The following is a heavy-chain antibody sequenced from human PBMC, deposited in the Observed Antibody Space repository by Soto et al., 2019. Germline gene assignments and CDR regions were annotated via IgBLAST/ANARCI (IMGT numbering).Heavy chain of an antibody. Sequence: ASVKVSCKASGYTFTSYGISWVRQAPGQGLEWMGWISAYNGNTNYAQKLQGRVTMTTDTSTSTAYMELRSLRSDDTAVYYRARLTSYCGGDCYPMNGMDVWGQGTTVTVSS. J-gene: IGHJ6*02. V-gene: IGHV1-18*04. CDR2: ISAYNGNT. CDR3: ARLTSYCGGDCYPMNGMDV. CDR1: GYTFTSYG. D-gene: IGHD2-21*02.